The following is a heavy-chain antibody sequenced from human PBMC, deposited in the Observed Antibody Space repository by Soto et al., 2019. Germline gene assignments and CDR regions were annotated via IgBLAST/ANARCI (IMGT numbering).Heavy chain of an antibody. CDR3: ATGRSEVVPGAMDT. CDR2: IYPTGST. V-gene: IGHV4-4*07. D-gene: IGHD2-2*01. Sequence: LSLTCTVSGDSFSNYYCNWVRKSAGKGLEWIGRIYPTGSTTYNPSLKSRLAMSVDTSKNQFSLRLTSMTAADTAVYYCATGRSEVVPGAMDTWGQGTLVTVSS. CDR1: GDSFSNYY. J-gene: IGHJ5*02.